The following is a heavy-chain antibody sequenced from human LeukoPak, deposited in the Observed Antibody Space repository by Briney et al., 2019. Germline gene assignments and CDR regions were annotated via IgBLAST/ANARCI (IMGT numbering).Heavy chain of an antibody. CDR3: ASSINMVRGYGMDV. CDR2: IYTSGST. J-gene: IGHJ6*02. V-gene: IGHV4-61*02. Sequence: SQTLSLTCTVSGGSISSGSYYWSWIRQPAGKGLEWIGRIYTSGSTNYNPSLKSRVTISVDTSKNQFSLKLSSVTAADTAVYYCASSINMVRGYGMDVWGQGTTVTVSS. D-gene: IGHD3-10*01. CDR1: GGSISSGSYY.